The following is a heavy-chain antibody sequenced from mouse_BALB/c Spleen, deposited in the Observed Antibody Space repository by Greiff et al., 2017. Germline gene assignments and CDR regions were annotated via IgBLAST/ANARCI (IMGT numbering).Heavy chain of an antibody. CDR3: ARNYYGSSLAY. D-gene: IGHD1-1*01. CDR2: ISYSGST. CDR1: GYSITSDYA. Sequence: VQLKESGPGLVKPSQSLSLTCTVTGYSITSDYAWNWIRQFPGNKLEWMGYISYSGSTSYNPSLKSRISITRDTSKNQFFLQLNSVTTEDTATYYCARNYYGSSLAYWGQGTLVTVSA. V-gene: IGHV3-2*02. J-gene: IGHJ3*01.